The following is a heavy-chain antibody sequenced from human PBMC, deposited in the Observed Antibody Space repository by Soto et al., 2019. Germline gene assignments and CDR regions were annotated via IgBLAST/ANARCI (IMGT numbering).Heavy chain of an antibody. CDR2: IWYDGKNK. CDR1: GFTFSHYG. Sequence: QVQVVESGGGAVQPGRSLRLSCPASGFTFSHYGMHWVRQAPGKGLDWVTIIWYDGKNKYYADSVKGRFTISRDNSKNTLYLQMKSLKTEDTAVYYCARGGFAAAAGFDYWGQGTLVTVSS. V-gene: IGHV3-33*01. J-gene: IGHJ4*02. CDR3: ARGGFAAAAGFDY. D-gene: IGHD6-13*01.